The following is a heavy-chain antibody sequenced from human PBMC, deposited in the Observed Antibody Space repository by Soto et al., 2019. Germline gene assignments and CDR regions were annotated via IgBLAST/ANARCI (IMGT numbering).Heavy chain of an antibody. J-gene: IGHJ6*02. Sequence: EVQLLESGGGLVQPGGCLRLSCAASGFTFSTYAMNWVRQAPGNGLEWVSAISGSGGSIHSADSVKGRFTITRDNSKNTLELQMNSLGDETTAVYHCVKGYWKGDVWGQGPTVTVSS. CDR2: ISGSGGSI. CDR1: GFTFSTYA. CDR3: VKGYWKGDV. V-gene: IGHV3-23*01. D-gene: IGHD1-1*01.